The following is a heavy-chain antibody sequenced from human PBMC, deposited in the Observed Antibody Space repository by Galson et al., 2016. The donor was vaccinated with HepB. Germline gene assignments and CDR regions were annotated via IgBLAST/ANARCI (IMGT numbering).Heavy chain of an antibody. J-gene: IGHJ6*02. Sequence: SVKVSCKASGYTFTSYYMHWVRQAPGQGLEWMGMINSSGDTTTYAQKFQGRVTMTRDTSTSTVFMELSSLRSEDTAVYYCARDAIYFYYGMDVWGQGTTVTVSS. V-gene: IGHV1-46*01. CDR1: GYTFTSYY. CDR2: INSSGDTT. CDR3: ARDAIYFYYGMDV.